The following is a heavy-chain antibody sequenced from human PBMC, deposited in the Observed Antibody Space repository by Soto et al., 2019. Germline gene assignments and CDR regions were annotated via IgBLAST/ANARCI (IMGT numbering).Heavy chain of an antibody. V-gene: IGHV3-73*01. CDR1: GFTFSGSA. D-gene: IGHD4-17*01. J-gene: IGHJ4*02. CDR2: IRSKANSYAT. CDR3: TRLTTAYGDETRRGTDY. Sequence: GGSLRLSCAASGFTFSGSAMHWVRQASGKGLEWVGRIRSKANSYATAYAASVKGRFTISRENSKNTGYLQMKSLKTEDTAVYYCTRLTTAYGDETRRGTDYWGQGTLVTVSS.